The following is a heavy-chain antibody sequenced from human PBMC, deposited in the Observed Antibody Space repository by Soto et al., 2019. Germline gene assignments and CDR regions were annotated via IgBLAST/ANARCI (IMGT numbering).Heavy chain of an antibody. CDR2: ISSSSSTI. CDR3: ARDTQDDFWSGYYRDY. D-gene: IGHD3-3*01. J-gene: IGHJ4*02. CDR1: GFTFSSYS. V-gene: IGHV3-48*02. Sequence: GGSLRLSSGASGFTFSSYSMNWVRQATGKGLEWVSYISSSSSTIYYADSVKGRFTISRDNAKNSLYLQMNSLRDEDTAVYYCARDTQDDFWSGYYRDYWGQGTLVTVSS.